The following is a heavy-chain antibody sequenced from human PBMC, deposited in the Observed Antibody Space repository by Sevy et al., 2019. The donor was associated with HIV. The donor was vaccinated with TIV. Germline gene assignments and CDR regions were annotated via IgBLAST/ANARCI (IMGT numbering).Heavy chain of an antibody. Sequence: GGSLRLSCAASGFAFHEYSMSWIRQAPGKGLEWVATLSFGCGKINYADSVKGRFTISRDNSKNSFYLHMDNLRVEDTALYYCAGEGCSRPHDYWGQGTRVTVSS. CDR3: AGEGCSRPHDY. CDR1: GFAFHEYS. CDR2: LSFGCGKI. V-gene: IGHV3-23*01. D-gene: IGHD2-8*01. J-gene: IGHJ4*02.